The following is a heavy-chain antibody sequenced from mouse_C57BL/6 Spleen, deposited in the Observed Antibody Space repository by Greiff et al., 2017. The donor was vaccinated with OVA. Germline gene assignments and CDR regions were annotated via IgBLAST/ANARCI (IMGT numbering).Heavy chain of an antibody. Sequence: QVQLKQSGAELVKPGASVKISCKASGYAFSSYWMNWVKQRPGKGLEWIGQIYPGDGDTNYNGQFKGKATLTADKSSSTAYMQLSSLTSEDSAVYFCVRFPFTTVVNYYAMDYGGQGTSVTVSS. CDR2: IYPGDGDT. CDR1: GYAFSSYW. D-gene: IGHD1-1*01. V-gene: IGHV1-80*01. J-gene: IGHJ4*01. CDR3: VRFPFTTVVNYYAMDY.